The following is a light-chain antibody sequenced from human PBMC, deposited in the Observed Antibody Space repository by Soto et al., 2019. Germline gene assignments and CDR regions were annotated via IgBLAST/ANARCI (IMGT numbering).Light chain of an antibody. CDR3: QQYNHWPPIT. V-gene: IGKV3-15*01. J-gene: IGKJ5*01. CDR2: GAS. Sequence: IVLTQSPGTLSLSPGERATPSCRASRSVKTNLAWYQQNPGQAPRLLIYGASTRATNVAARFSGSGSGTEFTLTISSLQSEDFALYYCQQYNHWPPITFGPGTGLEIK. CDR1: RSVKTN.